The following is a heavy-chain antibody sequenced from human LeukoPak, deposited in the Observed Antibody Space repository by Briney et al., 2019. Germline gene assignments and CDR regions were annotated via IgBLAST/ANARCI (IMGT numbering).Heavy chain of an antibody. Sequence: GGSLRLSCLASGFNFSSFTFNWVRQAPGKGLEWVAVISYDGSNKYYADSVKGRFTISRDNAKNSLYLQMNSLRAEDTAVYYCAELGITMIGGVWGKGTTVTISS. CDR2: ISYDGSNK. J-gene: IGHJ6*04. V-gene: IGHV3-30*04. CDR1: GFNFSSFT. D-gene: IGHD3-10*02. CDR3: AELGITMIGGV.